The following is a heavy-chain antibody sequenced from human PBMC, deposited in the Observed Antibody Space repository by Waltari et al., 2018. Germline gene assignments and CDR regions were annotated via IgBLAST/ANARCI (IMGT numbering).Heavy chain of an antibody. Sequence: QVQLVQSGAEVKKPGASVKVSCKVSGYTLTELSMHWVRQAPGKGLEWMGGFDPEDGETIYAQKFQGRVTMTEDTAVYYCARDYTLGYDSSGQRGSFDYWGQGTLVTVSS. V-gene: IGHV1-24*01. J-gene: IGHJ4*02. CDR1: GYTLTELS. CDR3: DY. CDR2: FDPEDGET. D-gene: IGHD3-22*01.